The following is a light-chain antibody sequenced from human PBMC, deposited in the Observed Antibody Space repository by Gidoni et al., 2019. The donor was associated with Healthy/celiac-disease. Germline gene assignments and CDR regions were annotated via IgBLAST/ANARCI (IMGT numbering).Light chain of an antibody. V-gene: IGKV4-1*01. CDR3: QQYYSTPAF. CDR1: QSVLYSSNNKNY. CDR2: WAS. Sequence: DIVMTQSPDSLAVSLGERATINCKSSQSVLYSSNNKNYLAWYQQKPGQPPKLLIYWASTRESGVPDRFSGSGSGTDFTLTISSLQAEDVAVYYCQQYYSTPAFLGQGTKLEIK. J-gene: IGKJ2*01.